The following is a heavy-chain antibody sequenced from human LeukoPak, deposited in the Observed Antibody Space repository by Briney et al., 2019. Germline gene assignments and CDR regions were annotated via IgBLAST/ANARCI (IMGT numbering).Heavy chain of an antibody. V-gene: IGHV3-23*01. Sequence: GGSLRLSCAASGFTFSSYAMSWVRQAPGKGLEWVSAISGSGGSTYYADSVKGRFTISRDNSKNTLYLQMNSLRAEDTAVYYCAEVVRRTALRYFDSLVDYWGQGTLVTVSS. D-gene: IGHD3-9*01. J-gene: IGHJ4*02. CDR3: AEVVRRTALRYFDSLVDY. CDR2: ISGSGGST. CDR1: GFTFSSYA.